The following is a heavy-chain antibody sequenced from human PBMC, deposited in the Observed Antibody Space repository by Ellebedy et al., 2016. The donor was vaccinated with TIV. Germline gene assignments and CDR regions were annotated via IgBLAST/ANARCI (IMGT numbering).Heavy chain of an antibody. Sequence: MPSETLSLTCTVSGDSISPYYWKWIRRPPGQGLEWIGYIQYSGSANYNPSLKSRVTISVDTSNNQFSLNLSSVTAADTAMYYCARGYYGSVKYYSPGEWGQGTLVTVSS. CDR2: IQYSGSA. CDR1: GDSISPYY. CDR3: ARGYYGSVKYYSPGE. V-gene: IGHV4-59*01. J-gene: IGHJ4*01. D-gene: IGHD3-10*01.